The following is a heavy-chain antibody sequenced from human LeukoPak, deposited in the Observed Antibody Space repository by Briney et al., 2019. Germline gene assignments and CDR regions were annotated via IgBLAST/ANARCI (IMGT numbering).Heavy chain of an antibody. CDR1: GGSVSGYY. D-gene: IGHD5-24*01. V-gene: IGHV4-59*08. CDR3: ARRARWAQGFDY. J-gene: IGHJ4*02. CDR2: IYYSGST. Sequence: SETLSLTCTVSGGSVSGYYWSWIRQPPGKGLEWIAYIYYSGSTNYNPSLKSRVTISVDTSKNQFSLRLSSVTAADTAVYYCARRARWAQGFDYWGQGTLVTVSS.